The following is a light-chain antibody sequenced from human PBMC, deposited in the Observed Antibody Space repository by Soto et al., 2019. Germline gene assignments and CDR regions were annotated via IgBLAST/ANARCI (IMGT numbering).Light chain of an antibody. CDR3: SSYISSSTFVV. J-gene: IGLJ2*01. CDR1: SSDVGGYNY. Sequence: QSALTQPRSVSGSPGQSVTISCTGTSSDVGGYNYVSWYQQHPGKAPKLMIYDVSKRPSGVPDRFSGSKSGNTASLTISGLQAEDEADYYCSSYISSSTFVVFGGGTKVTV. V-gene: IGLV2-11*01. CDR2: DVS.